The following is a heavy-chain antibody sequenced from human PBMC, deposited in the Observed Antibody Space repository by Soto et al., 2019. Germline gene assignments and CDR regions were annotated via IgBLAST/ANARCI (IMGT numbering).Heavy chain of an antibody. J-gene: IGHJ6*02. D-gene: IGHD3-3*01. Sequence: GGSLRLSCAASGFTFSSYGMHWVRQAPGKGLEWVAVIWYDGSNKYYADSVKGRFTISRDNSKNTLYLQMNSLRAEDTAVYYCARDKGPTIFGVVMNYYYYGMDVWGQGTTVTVSS. CDR2: IWYDGSNK. V-gene: IGHV3-33*01. CDR3: ARDKGPTIFGVVMNYYYYGMDV. CDR1: GFTFSSYG.